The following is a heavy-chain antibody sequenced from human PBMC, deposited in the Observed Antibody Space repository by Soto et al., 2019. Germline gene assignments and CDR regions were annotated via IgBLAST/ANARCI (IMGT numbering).Heavy chain of an antibody. CDR1: GFTFSRYW. CDR3: ARDRLARGIALAGRIDT. CDR2: INSDGSSI. Sequence: EVQLVESGGDLVQPGGFLRLSCATSGFTFSRYWMHWVRQVPGKGLVWVSRINSDGSSISYSDSVKGRFTISRDNAKNTMYLQMNSLRVEDTAVYYCARDRLARGIALAGRIDTWGQGALVTVSS. D-gene: IGHD6-13*01. V-gene: IGHV3-74*01. J-gene: IGHJ5*02.